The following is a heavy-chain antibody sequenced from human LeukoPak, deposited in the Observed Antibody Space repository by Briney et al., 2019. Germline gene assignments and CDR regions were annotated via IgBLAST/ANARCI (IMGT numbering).Heavy chain of an antibody. CDR3: ARVLTYCSGGSCYYYYFDY. CDR2: IYYSGST. CDR1: GGSISTYY. V-gene: IGHV4-59*01. J-gene: IGHJ4*02. Sequence: SETLSLTCTVSGGSISTYYWSWIRQPPGKGLEWIGYIYYSGSTNYNPSLKSRVTISVDTSKNQFSLKLSSVTAADTAVYYCARVLTYCSGGSCYYYYFDYWGQGTLLTVSS. D-gene: IGHD2-15*01.